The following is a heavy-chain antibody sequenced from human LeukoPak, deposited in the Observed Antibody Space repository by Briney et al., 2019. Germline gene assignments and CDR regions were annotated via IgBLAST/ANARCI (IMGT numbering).Heavy chain of an antibody. V-gene: IGHV4-4*02. J-gene: IGHJ4*02. Sequence: SGTLSLTCAVSGGSISSSNWWSWVRQRPGKGLEWIGETYHSGSTNYNPSLRRLVTISVDKSKNQFSLTLSSVTAADTAVYYCARGRLFCSGGSCYRYGFDYWGQGTLVTVSS. CDR3: ARGRLFCSGGSCYRYGFDY. CDR2: TYHSGST. CDR1: GGSISSSNW. D-gene: IGHD2-15*01.